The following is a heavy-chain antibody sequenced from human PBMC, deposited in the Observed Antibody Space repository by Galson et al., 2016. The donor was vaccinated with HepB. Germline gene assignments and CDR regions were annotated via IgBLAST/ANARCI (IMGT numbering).Heavy chain of an antibody. J-gene: IGHJ3*01. CDR1: GDSVSSNAAS. Sequence: CAISGDSVSSNAASWNLIRQSPSRGLEWLGRTYYRSEWYNEYALSVRSRITITPDISKNQFSLQLNSVTPEDTAVYFCARRSASLGNFDVWGQGTAVTVSS. D-gene: IGHD2-15*01. CDR2: TYYRSEWYN. CDR3: ARRSASLGNFDV. V-gene: IGHV6-1*01.